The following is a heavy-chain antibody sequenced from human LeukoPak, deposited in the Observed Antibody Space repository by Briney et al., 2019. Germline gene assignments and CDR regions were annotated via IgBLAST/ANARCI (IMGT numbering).Heavy chain of an antibody. V-gene: IGHV3-43*01. CDR2: ISSDGHNT. D-gene: IGHD3-10*01. CDR1: GFTFDVYT. CDR3: VKNMSPYGPGKYFFAS. J-gene: IGHJ4*02. Sequence: PGGSLRLSCAASGFTFDVYTMHWVRQAPGKGLEWVCLISSDGHNTNSADSVKGRLTVARDSSKNSLSLQMNSLRTEDSAYYYCVKNMSPYGPGKYFFASWGRGTLVTVSS.